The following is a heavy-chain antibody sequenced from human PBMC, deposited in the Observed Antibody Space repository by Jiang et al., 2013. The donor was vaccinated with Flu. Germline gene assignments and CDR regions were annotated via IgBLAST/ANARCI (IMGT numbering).Heavy chain of an antibody. J-gene: IGHJ3*02. CDR1: TELS. Sequence: TELSMHWVRQAPGKGLEWMGSFDPEDGETIYAQKFQGRVTMTEDTSTDTAYMELSSLRSEDTAVYYCATGLGPLWFGESPHAFDIWGQGTMVTVSS. CDR3: ATGLGPLWFGESPHAFDI. D-gene: IGHD3-10*01. V-gene: IGHV1-24*01. CDR2: FDPEDGET.